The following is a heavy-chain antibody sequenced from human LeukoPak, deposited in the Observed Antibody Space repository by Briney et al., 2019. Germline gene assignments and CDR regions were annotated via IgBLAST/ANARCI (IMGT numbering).Heavy chain of an antibody. D-gene: IGHD4-17*01. CDR2: IHYSGST. CDR3: ARGGTTVTPGLLWFDP. V-gene: IGHV4-59*01. CDR1: GGSITRYY. Sequence: SETLSLTCTVSGGSITRYYWSWIRQPPGKGLEWIGYIHYSGSTKYNPSLKSRVTISVDTSKNQFSLKLSSVTAADTAVYYCARGGTTVTPGLLWFDPWGQGTLVTVSS. J-gene: IGHJ5*02.